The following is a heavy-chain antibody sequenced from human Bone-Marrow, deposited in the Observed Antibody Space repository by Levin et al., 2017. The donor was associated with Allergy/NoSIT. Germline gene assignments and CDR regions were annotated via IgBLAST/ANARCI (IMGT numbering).Heavy chain of an antibody. J-gene: IGHJ3*01. Sequence: PGGSLRLSCVASGFTFSDFAMTWFRQAPGKGLEWVSYITGSSVTFYYADSVKGRFTISRDNAKNSLHLQMHSLRAEDTAVYYCARSLTGWSPYCDFWGQGTRVTVSS. D-gene: IGHD2-21*01. V-gene: IGHV3-48*01. CDR2: ITGSSVTF. CDR1: GFTFSDFA. CDR3: ARSLTGWSPYCDF.